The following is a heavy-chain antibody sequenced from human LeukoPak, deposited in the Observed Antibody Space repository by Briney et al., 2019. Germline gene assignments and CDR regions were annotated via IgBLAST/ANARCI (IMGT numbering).Heavy chain of an antibody. CDR3: ARRYCSSTSCYTGFDY. V-gene: IGHV3-21*01. J-gene: IGHJ4*02. D-gene: IGHD2-2*02. CDR2: ISSSSSYI. Sequence: PGGSLRLSCAAPGFTFSSYSMNWVRQAPGKGLEWVSSISSSSSYIYYADSVKGRFTISRDNAKNSLYLQMNSLRAEDTAVYYCARRYCSSTSCYTGFDYWGQGTLVTVSS. CDR1: GFTFSSYS.